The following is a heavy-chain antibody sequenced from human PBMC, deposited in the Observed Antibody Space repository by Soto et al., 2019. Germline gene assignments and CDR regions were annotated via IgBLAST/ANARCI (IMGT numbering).Heavy chain of an antibody. J-gene: IGHJ6*02. Sequence: GGSLRLSCAASGFTFSNAWMNWVRQAPGKGLEWVGRIKSKTDGGTTDYAAPVKGRFTISRDDSKNTLYLQMNSLKTEDTAVYYCTTDLHYYDSSGYYHEVFPGYYGMDVWGQGTTVTVSS. CDR1: GFTFSNAW. CDR3: TTDLHYYDSSGYYHEVFPGYYGMDV. V-gene: IGHV3-15*07. D-gene: IGHD3-22*01. CDR2: IKSKTDGGTT.